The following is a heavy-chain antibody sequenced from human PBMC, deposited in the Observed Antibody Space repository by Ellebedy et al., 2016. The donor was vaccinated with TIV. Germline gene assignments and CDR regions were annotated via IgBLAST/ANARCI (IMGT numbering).Heavy chain of an antibody. J-gene: IGHJ4*02. D-gene: IGHD1-26*01. Sequence: GESLKISXSASGFTFNTHAMYWVREAPGKGLEYVSGISSNGDSTYYADSVKGRFTISRDNAKSTLYLQMNGLRAEDTAVYYCSRDQDGMGGTSDYCGQGTLVTVSS. CDR3: SRDQDGMGGTSDY. CDR1: GFTFNTHA. V-gene: IGHV3-64*04. CDR2: ISSNGDST.